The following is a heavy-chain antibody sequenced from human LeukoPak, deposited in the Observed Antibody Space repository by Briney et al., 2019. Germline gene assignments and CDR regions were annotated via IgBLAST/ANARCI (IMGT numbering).Heavy chain of an antibody. CDR1: GGSISSGGYY. J-gene: IGHJ4*02. D-gene: IGHD4-17*01. V-gene: IGHV4-30-2*01. Sequence: SQTLSLTCTVSGGSISSGGYYWSWIRQPPGKGLEWIGYIYHSGSTYYNPSLKSRVTISVDRSKIQFSLKLSSVTAADTAVYYCARVAVATVTHLDYWGQGTLVTVSS. CDR3: ARVAVATVTHLDY. CDR2: IYHSGST.